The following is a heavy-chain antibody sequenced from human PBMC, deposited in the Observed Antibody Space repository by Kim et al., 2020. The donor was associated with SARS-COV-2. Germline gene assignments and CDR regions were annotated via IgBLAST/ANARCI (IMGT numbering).Heavy chain of an antibody. CDR1: GGTFSSYA. V-gene: IGHV1-69*13. Sequence: SVKVSCKASGGTFSSYAISWVRQAPGQGLEWMGGIIPIFGTANYAQKFQGRVTITADESTSTAYMELSSLRSEDTAVYYCTSDSPRIVGANDSSQAASYYNSYGMSGCGQWTTVTVS. J-gene: IGHJ6*02. CDR2: IIPIFGTA. D-gene: IGHD1-26*01. CDR3: TSDSPRIVGANDSSQAASYYNSYGMSG.